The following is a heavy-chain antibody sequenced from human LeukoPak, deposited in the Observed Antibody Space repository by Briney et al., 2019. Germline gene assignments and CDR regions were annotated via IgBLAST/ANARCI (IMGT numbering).Heavy chain of an antibody. J-gene: IGHJ3*02. CDR2: IYSGGRT. V-gene: IGHV3-66*01. D-gene: IGHD4-17*01. Sequence: GGSLRLSCAGSGFSVSGNYMSWVRQAPGKGLEGVSNIYSGGRTYYADSVKGRFIISRDNSRDTVYLQMNSLGAEDTAVYYCARIMTTVTSDGFDIWGQGTMVTVSS. CDR1: GFSVSGNY. CDR3: ARIMTTVTSDGFDI.